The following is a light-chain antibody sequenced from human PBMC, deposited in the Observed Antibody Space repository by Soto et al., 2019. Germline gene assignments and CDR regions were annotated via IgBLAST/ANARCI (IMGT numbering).Light chain of an antibody. CDR3: QQYDNWPQT. Sequence: IVWTQSPGTLSLSPGARATLSCRASQSVDSSYLAWYHQRPGQAPRLLIYGASSRATGIPDRFSGSGSGTDFTLTISRLEPEDFAVYYCQQYDNWPQTLGQGTKVDIK. V-gene: IGKV3-20*01. J-gene: IGKJ1*01. CDR2: GAS. CDR1: QSVDSSY.